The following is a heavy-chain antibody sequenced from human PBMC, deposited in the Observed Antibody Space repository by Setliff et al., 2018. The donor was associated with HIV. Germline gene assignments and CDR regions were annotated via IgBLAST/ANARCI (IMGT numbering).Heavy chain of an antibody. V-gene: IGHV1-18*01. CDR2: ISPNFGHT. CDR1: GYTFTTYG. D-gene: IGHD6-19*01. J-gene: IGHJ6*02. Sequence: SVKVSCKASGYTFTTYGISWVRQAPGHGLEWMGWISPNFGHTNYAQNFLGRVTMTIDTSTSRAYMELRSLRSDDTATYFCARLGSGWSDSYYYAMDIWGQGTTVTVSS. CDR3: ARLGSGWSDSYYYAMDI.